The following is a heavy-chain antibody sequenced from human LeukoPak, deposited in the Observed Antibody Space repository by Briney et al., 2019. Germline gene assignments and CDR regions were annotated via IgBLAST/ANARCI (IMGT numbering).Heavy chain of an antibody. CDR1: GGSISSGGYY. D-gene: IGHD3-10*01. J-gene: IGHJ4*02. Sequence: SQTLSLTCTVSGGSISSGGYYWSWIRQHPGKGLEWIGYMYYSGSTYYNPSLKSRVTISVDTSKNQFSLKLSSVTAADTAVYYCARETREYYYGSGSYYQGGFDYWGQGTLVTVSS. V-gene: IGHV4-31*03. CDR3: ARETREYYYGSGSYYQGGFDY. CDR2: MYYSGST.